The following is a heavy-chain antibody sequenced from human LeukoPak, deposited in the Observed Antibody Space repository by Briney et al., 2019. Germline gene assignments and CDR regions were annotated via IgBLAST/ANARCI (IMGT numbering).Heavy chain of an antibody. CDR3: ARGTKIQYSGTYYLPDY. D-gene: IGHD1-26*01. V-gene: IGHV4-61*01. J-gene: IGHJ4*02. CDR1: GGSVSSGSYY. CDR2: IYYSGST. Sequence: SETLSLTCTVSGGSVSSGSYYWSWIRQPPGKGLEWIGYIYYSGSTNYNPSLRSRVTISVDTSKNQFSLKLSSVTAADTAVYYCARGTKIQYSGTYYLPDYWGQGTLVTVSS.